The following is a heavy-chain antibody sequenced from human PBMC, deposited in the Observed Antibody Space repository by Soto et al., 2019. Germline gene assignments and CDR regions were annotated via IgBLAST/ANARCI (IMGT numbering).Heavy chain of an antibody. D-gene: IGHD4-17*01. CDR2: IYYSGST. J-gene: IGHJ3*02. CDR1: GGSISSSSYY. Sequence: SETLSLTCTVSGGSISSSSYYWGWIRQPPGKGLEWIGSIYYSGSTYYNPSLKSRVTISVDTSKNQFSLKLSSVTAADTAVYYCAKRKDYGDYSDAFDIWGQGTMVTVSS. CDR3: AKRKDYGDYSDAFDI. V-gene: IGHV4-39*01.